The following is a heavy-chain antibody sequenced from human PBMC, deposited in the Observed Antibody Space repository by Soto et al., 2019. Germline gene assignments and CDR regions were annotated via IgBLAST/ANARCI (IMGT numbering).Heavy chain of an antibody. V-gene: IGHV3-23*01. CDR3: AKDVHYDIVTGIEYFHH. J-gene: IGHJ1*01. Sequence: EVQLLESGGGLVQPGGSLKLSCAASEFTFSSYAMSWVRQAPGKGLEWVSGISGTGRVTNYAESVKGRFTISRDNHKNTLYLQMNRMRAEDTAVYYCAKDVHYDIVTGIEYFHHWGQGTLVTVSS. D-gene: IGHD3-9*01. CDR2: ISGTGRVT. CDR1: EFTFSSYA.